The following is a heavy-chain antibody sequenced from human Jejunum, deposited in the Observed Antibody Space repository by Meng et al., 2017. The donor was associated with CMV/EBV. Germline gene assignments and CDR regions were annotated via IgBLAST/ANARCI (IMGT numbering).Heavy chain of an antibody. V-gene: IGHV1-2*02. CDR3: AALVGGTILDFSYGLDV. D-gene: IGHD1-26*01. CDR1: FTSYY. Sequence: FTSYYMHWVRQATGQGLEWMGWINPNSGGTNYAQKFQGRVSMTSDTSVSTAYMELTSLISDDTAIYYCAALVGGTILDFSYGLDVWGQGTTVTVSS. J-gene: IGHJ6*02. CDR2: INPNSGGT.